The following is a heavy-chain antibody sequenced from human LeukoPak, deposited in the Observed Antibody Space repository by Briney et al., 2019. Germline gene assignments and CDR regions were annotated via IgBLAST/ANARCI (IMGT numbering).Heavy chain of an antibody. CDR3: ARAPDYSVSGRDPHY. D-gene: IGHD3-10*01. CDR1: GFTFSTYG. J-gene: IGHJ4*01. V-gene: IGHV3-30*02. Sequence: GGSLRLSCAVSGFTFSTYGMHWVRQAPGKGLEWMAFIRYDGSNEYADSVKGRFTISRDNSKNTLYLQMNSLSAEDTGVYYCARAPDYSVSGRDPHYWGRGTLVIVSS. CDR2: IRYDGSNE.